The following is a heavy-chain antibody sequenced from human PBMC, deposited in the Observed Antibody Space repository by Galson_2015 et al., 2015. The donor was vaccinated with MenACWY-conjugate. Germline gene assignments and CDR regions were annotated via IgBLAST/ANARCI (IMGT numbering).Heavy chain of an antibody. Sequence: SLRLSCAASGFSFSSYWMSWVRQAPGKGLEWVANIKQDGSEKYYVDSVKGRFAISRDNAKNSLYLQMNSLRAEDTAVYHCARLVVVVLGKGPNWFDPWGQGTLVTVSS. V-gene: IGHV3-7*03. CDR2: IKQDGSEK. J-gene: IGHJ5*02. CDR1: GFSFSSYW. D-gene: IGHD2-15*01. CDR3: ARLVVVVLGKGPNWFDP.